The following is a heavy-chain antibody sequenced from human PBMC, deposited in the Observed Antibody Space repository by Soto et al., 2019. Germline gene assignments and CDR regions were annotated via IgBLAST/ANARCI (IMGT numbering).Heavy chain of an antibody. CDR2: IIPIFGTA. D-gene: IGHD3-3*01. Sequence: ASVKVSCKASGGTFSSYAISWVRQAPGQGLEWMGGIIPIFGTANYAQKFQGRVTITADESTSTAYMELSSLRSEDTAVYYCARRTSGYPYYYYGMDVWGQGTTVTVSS. CDR1: GGTFSSYA. V-gene: IGHV1-69*13. CDR3: ARRTSGYPYYYYGMDV. J-gene: IGHJ6*02.